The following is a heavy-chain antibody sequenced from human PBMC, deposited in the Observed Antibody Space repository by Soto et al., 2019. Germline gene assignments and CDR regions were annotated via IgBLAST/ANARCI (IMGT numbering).Heavy chain of an antibody. CDR3: ARSGIYYDLVYGMDV. CDR1: GYTFTSYY. V-gene: IGHV1-46*01. Sequence: ASLKVSCKASGYTFTSYYMHWVRQAPGQGLEWMGIINPSGGSTSYAQKFQGRVTMTRDTSTSTVYMELSSLRSEDTAVYYCARSGIYYDLVYGMDVWGQGTTVTVSS. D-gene: IGHD3-3*01. J-gene: IGHJ6*02. CDR2: INPSGGST.